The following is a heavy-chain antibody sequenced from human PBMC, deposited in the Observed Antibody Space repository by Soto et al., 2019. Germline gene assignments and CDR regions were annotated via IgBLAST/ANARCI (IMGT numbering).Heavy chain of an antibody. CDR3: ARVVTTLWAKQYNWFDP. CDR1: GYTFTSYD. D-gene: IGHD4-4*01. J-gene: IGHJ5*02. CDR2: MNPNSGNT. V-gene: IGHV1-8*01. Sequence: ASVKVSCKASGYTFTSYDINWVRQATGQGLEWMGWMNPNSGNTGYAQKFQGRVTMTRNTSISTAYMELSSLRSEGTAVYYCARVVTTLWAKQYNWFDPWGQGTLVTVSS.